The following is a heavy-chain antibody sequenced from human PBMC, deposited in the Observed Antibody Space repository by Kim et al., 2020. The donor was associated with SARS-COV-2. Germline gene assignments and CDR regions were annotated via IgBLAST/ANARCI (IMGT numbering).Heavy chain of an antibody. CDR1: GGSFSGYY. V-gene: IGHV4-34*01. J-gene: IGHJ4*02. CDR2: INHSGST. Sequence: SETLSLTCAVYGGSFSGYYWSWIRQPPGKGLEWMGEINHSGSTNYNPSLKSRVTISVDTSKNQFSLKLSSVTAADTAVYYCAGARYSSSWYRGIFVYWGQGTLVTDSS. D-gene: IGHD6-13*01. CDR3: AGARYSSSWYRGIFVY.